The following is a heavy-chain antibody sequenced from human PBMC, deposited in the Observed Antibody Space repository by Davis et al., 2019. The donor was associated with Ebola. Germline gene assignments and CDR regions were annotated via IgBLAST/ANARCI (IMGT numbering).Heavy chain of an antibody. V-gene: IGHV3-73*01. CDR3: SIAAAGTNDY. D-gene: IGHD6-13*01. CDR2: IRSKANSYAT. CDR1: GFTFVGSA. Sequence: GESLKISCAASGFTFVGSAMHWVRQASGKGLEWVGRIRSKANSYATAYAASVKGRFTISRDDSKNTAYLQMNSLKTEDTAVYYCSIAAAGTNDYWGQGTLVTVSS. J-gene: IGHJ4*02.